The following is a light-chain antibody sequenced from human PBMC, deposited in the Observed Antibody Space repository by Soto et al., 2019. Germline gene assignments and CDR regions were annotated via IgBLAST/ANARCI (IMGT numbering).Light chain of an antibody. J-gene: IGKJ4*01. Sequence: DIPMTQSPSSLSASVGDRVAITCRASQGIGNYLAWYQQKPGKVPKLLIYAAFSLQSGVPSRFSGSRSGTDFTLTISSLQPEDVATYYCQKYNSAPHTFGGGTKVEIK. CDR3: QKYNSAPHT. CDR1: QGIGNY. CDR2: AAF. V-gene: IGKV1-27*01.